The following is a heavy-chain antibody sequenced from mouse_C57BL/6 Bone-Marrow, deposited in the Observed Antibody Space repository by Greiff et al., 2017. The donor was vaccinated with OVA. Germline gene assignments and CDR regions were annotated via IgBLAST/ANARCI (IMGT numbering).Heavy chain of an antibody. CDR3: ARVVTTEFAY. Sequence: EVKLMESGGGLVKPGGSLKLSCAASGFTFSDYGMHWVRQAPEKGLEWVAYISSGSSTIYYADTVKGRFTISRDNAKNTLFLQMTSLRSEDTAMYYCARVVTTEFAYWGQGTLVTVSA. CDR1: GFTFSDYG. J-gene: IGHJ3*01. D-gene: IGHD2-2*01. V-gene: IGHV5-17*01. CDR2: ISSGSSTI.